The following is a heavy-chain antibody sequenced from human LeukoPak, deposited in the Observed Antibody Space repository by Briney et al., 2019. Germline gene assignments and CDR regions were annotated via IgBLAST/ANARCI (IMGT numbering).Heavy chain of an antibody. CDR2: IYHSGST. V-gene: IGHV4-39*07. D-gene: IGHD3-10*01. Sequence: SETLSLTCTVSGGSISSSSYYWGWIRQPPGKGLEWIGSIYHSGSTYYNPSLKSRVTISVDTSKNQFSLKLSSVTAADTAVYYCAREVRCYYYYMDVWGKGTTVTVSS. CDR1: GGSISSSSYY. J-gene: IGHJ6*03. CDR3: AREVRCYYYYMDV.